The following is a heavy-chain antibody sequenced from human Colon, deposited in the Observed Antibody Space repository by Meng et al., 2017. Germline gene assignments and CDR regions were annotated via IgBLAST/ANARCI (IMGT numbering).Heavy chain of an antibody. CDR3: ANDRLNH. V-gene: IGHV3-74*01. CDR2: VSADGSST. Sequence: VKLGESGGGLVQPGGSLRLSCAASGLTFSSHWMHWVRQAPGKGLVWISSVSADGSSTNYADSVKGRFSISRDNAKDTVFLQMNSLRGEDTAVYYCANDRLNHWGQGTLVTVSS. D-gene: IGHD3-9*01. CDR1: GLTFSSHW. J-gene: IGHJ1*01.